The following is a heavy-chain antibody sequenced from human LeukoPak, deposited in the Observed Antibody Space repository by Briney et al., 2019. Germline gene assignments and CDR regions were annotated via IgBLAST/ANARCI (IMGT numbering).Heavy chain of an antibody. CDR1: GFTFSSYG. Sequence: GGSLRLSCAASGFTFSSYGMHWVRQAPGKGLEWVAVISDDGRNAYYVDSVKGRFTISRDNSKNTLYLQMNSLRTEDTAVYYCARHQQLGLNHYFDYWAREPWSPSPQ. J-gene: IGHJ4*02. CDR2: ISDDGRNA. D-gene: IGHD7-27*01. V-gene: IGHV3-30*03. CDR3: ARHQQLGLNHYFDY.